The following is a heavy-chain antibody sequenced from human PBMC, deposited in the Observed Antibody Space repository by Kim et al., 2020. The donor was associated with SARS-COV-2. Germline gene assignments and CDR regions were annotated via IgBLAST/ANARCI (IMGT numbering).Heavy chain of an antibody. CDR1: GFTFSTYW. CDR3: ARSSSTSCSCYYMDV. V-gene: IGHV3-74*01. J-gene: IGHJ6*03. Sequence: GGSLRLSCAASGFTFSTYWMYWVRQAPGKGLVWVSRINSDGSSTNYADSVKGRFTISRDNANNTLYLQMNSLRAEDTAVYYCARSSSTSCSCYYMDVWGKGTTHTVSS. D-gene: IGHD2-2*01. CDR2: INSDGSST.